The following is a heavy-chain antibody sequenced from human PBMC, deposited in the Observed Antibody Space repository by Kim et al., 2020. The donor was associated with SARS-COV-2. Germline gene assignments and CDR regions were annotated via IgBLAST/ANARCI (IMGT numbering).Heavy chain of an antibody. D-gene: IGHD2-2*01. Sequence: GGSLRLSCAASGFTFSSYGMHWVRQAPGKGLEWVSVICDDGSNKYYADSVKGRFTISRDNSKNTLYLQMNSLRAEDTAVYYCARGGRAYQLAKYYYYYGMDVWGHGTPVTVSS. CDR1: GFTFSSYG. V-gene: IGHV3-33*01. CDR3: ARGGRAYQLAKYYYYYGMDV. J-gene: IGHJ6*02. CDR2: ICDDGSNK.